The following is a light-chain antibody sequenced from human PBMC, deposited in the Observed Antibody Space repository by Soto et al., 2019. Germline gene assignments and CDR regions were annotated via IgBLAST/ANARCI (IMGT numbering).Light chain of an antibody. CDR1: QDISNY. CDR3: QPYDNFLFT. Sequence: DIQMTQSPSSLSASVGDRVTITCQASQDISNYLNWYQQKPGKAPKLLIYDASNLETGVPSRFSGSGSGTDFNFTISRLQPEDIATYYCQPYDNFLFTFGPGTKVDIK. V-gene: IGKV1-33*01. CDR2: DAS. J-gene: IGKJ3*01.